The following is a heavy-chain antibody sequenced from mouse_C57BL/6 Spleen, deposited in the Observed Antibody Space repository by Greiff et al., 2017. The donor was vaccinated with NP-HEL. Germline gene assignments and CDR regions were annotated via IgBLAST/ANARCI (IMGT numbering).Heavy chain of an antibody. CDR3: ARSESNYVPFDY. CDR1: GYAFTNYL. V-gene: IGHV1-54*01. J-gene: IGHJ2*01. D-gene: IGHD2-5*01. CDR2: INPGSGGT. Sequence: QVQLQQSGAELVRPGTSVKVSCKASGYAFTNYLIEWVKQRPGQGLEWIGVINPGSGGTNYNEKFKGKATLTADKSSSTAYMQLSSLTSEDSAVYFCARSESNYVPFDYWGQGTTLTVSS.